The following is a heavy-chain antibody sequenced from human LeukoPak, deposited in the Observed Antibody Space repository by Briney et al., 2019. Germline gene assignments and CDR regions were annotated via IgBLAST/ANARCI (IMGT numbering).Heavy chain of an antibody. CDR3: ARDSGSPWNYYYMDV. J-gene: IGHJ6*03. V-gene: IGHV3-33*01. D-gene: IGHD1-26*01. Sequence: GGSLRLSCAASGFTFSSYGMHWVRQAPGKGLEWVAVIWYDGSNKYYADSVKGRFTISRDNSKNTLYLQMNSPRAEDTAVYYCARDSGSPWNYYYMDVWGKGTTVTVSS. CDR1: GFTFSSYG. CDR2: IWYDGSNK.